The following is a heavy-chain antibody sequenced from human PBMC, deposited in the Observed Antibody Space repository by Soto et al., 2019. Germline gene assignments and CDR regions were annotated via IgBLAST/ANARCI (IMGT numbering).Heavy chain of an antibody. CDR3: ARARGVES. D-gene: IGHD3-16*01. CDR1: GFTFSNHW. V-gene: IGHV3-7*03. CDR2: IKADGSEK. Sequence: WGSLRLSCAGSGFTFSNHWMNWVRQAPGKGLEWVANIKADGSEKYYVDSVKGRFTISRDNAKNSLYLQMNSLRAEDTAVYYCARARGVESWGQGTLVTV. J-gene: IGHJ5*01.